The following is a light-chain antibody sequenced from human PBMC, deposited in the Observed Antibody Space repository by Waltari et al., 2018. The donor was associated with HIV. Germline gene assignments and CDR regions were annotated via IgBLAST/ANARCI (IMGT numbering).Light chain of an antibody. Sequence: FVLTQPPSVSAAPGQMLTISCSGSNSNVGNNYVSWYQQFPGTAPKLLIYDNNKRPSGIPDRVSGSKSGTSATLGITGLQTGDEADYYCATWDTSLSAVLFGGGTTLTVL. V-gene: IGLV1-51*01. CDR3: ATWDTSLSAVL. CDR1: NSNVGNNY. CDR2: DNN. J-gene: IGLJ2*01.